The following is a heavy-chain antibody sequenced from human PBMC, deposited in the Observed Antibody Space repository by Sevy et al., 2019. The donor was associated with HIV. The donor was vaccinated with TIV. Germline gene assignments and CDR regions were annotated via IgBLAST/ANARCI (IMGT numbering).Heavy chain of an antibody. J-gene: IGHJ3*02. CDR1: GFTFSNYN. D-gene: IGHD1-26*01. Sequence: GGSLRLSCAASGFTFSNYNMNWVRQAPGEGLKSVSSISSSSADIYYTDSVKGRFTVSRDNSRKSLFLQMNGLSAEDTALYYCARDLLVGSTYVFDIWGRGTMVTVSS. CDR2: ISSSSADI. CDR3: ARDLLVGSTYVFDI. V-gene: IGHV3-21*01.